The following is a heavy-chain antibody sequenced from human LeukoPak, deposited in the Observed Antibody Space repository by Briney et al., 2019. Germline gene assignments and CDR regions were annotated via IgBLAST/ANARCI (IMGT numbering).Heavy chain of an antibody. CDR3: ARDLNYYDSSGDFDY. D-gene: IGHD3-22*01. CDR1: GGSISSGDYY. V-gene: IGHV4-30-4*08. CDR2: IYYSGST. Sequence: PSETLSLTCTVSGGSISSGDYYWSWIRQPPGKGLEWIGYIYYSGSTYYNPSLKSRVTISVDTSKNQFSLKLSSVTAADTAVYYCARDLNYYDSSGDFDYWGQGTLVTVSS. J-gene: IGHJ4*02.